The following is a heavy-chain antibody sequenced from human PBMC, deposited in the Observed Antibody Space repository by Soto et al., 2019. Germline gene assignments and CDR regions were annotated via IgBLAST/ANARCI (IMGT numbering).Heavy chain of an antibody. V-gene: IGHV1-69*13. CDR2: IIPIFGTA. CDR1: GGTFSSYA. CDR3: ARDRSPYYYDSSGYCF. D-gene: IGHD3-22*01. J-gene: IGHJ4*02. Sequence: SVKVSCKASGGTFSSYAISWVRQAPGQGLEWMGGIIPIFGTANYAQKFQGRVTITAVESTSTAYMELSSLRSEDTAVYYCARDRSPYYYDSSGYCFWGQGTLVTVSS.